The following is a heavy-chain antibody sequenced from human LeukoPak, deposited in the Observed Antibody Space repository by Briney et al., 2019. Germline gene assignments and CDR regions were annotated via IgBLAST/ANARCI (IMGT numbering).Heavy chain of an antibody. V-gene: IGHV3-7*03. CDR1: GFTLSSHW. CDR3: ARDLGLDTTMIFFDY. J-gene: IGHJ4*02. CDR2: INQDGSAK. D-gene: IGHD5-18*01. Sequence: GGSLRLSCVASGFTLSSHWMSWVRQAPGKGLEWVANINQDGSAKYFVDSVKGRFTISRDNAKNSMYLQMNSLTSDDTAVYYCARDLGLDTTMIFFDYWGQGTLVTVSS.